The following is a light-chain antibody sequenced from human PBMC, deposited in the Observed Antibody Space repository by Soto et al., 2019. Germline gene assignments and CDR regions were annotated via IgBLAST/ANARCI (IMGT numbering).Light chain of an antibody. CDR1: NRGVESYNL. V-gene: IGLV2-23*01. CDR3: ASNAGAVV. CDR2: EGS. Sequence: QSALTQPASVSGSPGQSITLSCTRTNRGVESYNLVSWYQHHPGKAPKLLIYEGSQRPSGVSDRFSGSKSGNTASLTISGLQAEDEADQYCASNAGAVVFGGGTKLTVL. J-gene: IGLJ2*01.